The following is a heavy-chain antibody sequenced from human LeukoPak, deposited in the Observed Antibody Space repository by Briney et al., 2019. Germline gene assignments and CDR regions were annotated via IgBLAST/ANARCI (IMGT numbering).Heavy chain of an antibody. D-gene: IGHD4-23*01. Sequence: ASVKVSCKASGYTFTSYDINWVRQATGQGLEWMGWMNPNSGNTSYAQKFQGRVTITRNTSISTAYMELSSLRSEDTAVYYCVTVGNPYYFDYWGQGTLVTVSS. CDR1: GYTFTSYD. CDR2: MNPNSGNT. J-gene: IGHJ4*02. CDR3: VTVGNPYYFDY. V-gene: IGHV1-8*01.